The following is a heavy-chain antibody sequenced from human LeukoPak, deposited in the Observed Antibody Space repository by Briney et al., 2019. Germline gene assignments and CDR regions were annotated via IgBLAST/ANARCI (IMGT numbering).Heavy chain of an antibody. J-gene: IGHJ4*02. CDR3: ARGRRDGYMLLWEDY. CDR1: GVSISSSSYY. CDR2: IYYSGST. V-gene: IGHV4-39*07. D-gene: IGHD5-24*01. Sequence: SETLSLTCNVSGVSISSSSYYWGWIRQPPGKGLEWIGSIYYSGSTYYNPSLKSRVTISVDTSKNQFSLKLISTTAADTALYYCARGRRDGYMLLWEDYWGQGTLVTVSS.